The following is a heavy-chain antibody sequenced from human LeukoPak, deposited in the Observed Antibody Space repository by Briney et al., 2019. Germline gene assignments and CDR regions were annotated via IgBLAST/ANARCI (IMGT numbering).Heavy chain of an antibody. CDR3: ARDREGLAYFAY. CDR2: IHPNSGGT. CDR1: GYTLTGKF. J-gene: IGHJ4*02. Sequence: GASVKVSCKASGYTLTGKFIHWGRQAPGQGLEGMGWIHPNSGGTDYAQKFRGRVTITRDTSNSTAYMHLSSLISDDTAVYYCARDREGLAYFAYWGQGTLVTVSS. V-gene: IGHV1-2*02. D-gene: IGHD3/OR15-3a*01.